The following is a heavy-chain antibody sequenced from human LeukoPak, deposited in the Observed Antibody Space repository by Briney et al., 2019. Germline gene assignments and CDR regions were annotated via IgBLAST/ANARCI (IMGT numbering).Heavy chain of an antibody. CDR3: AKDRKLGYYYMDV. CDR1: GGTFSSYA. J-gene: IGHJ6*03. Sequence: GASVKVSCKASGGTFSSYAISWVRQAPGQGLEWMGGIIPIFGTANYAQKFQGRVTITADESTSTAYMELSSLRSEDTAVYYCAKDRKLGYYYMDVWGKGTTVTVSS. D-gene: IGHD6-13*01. V-gene: IGHV1-69*13. CDR2: IIPIFGTA.